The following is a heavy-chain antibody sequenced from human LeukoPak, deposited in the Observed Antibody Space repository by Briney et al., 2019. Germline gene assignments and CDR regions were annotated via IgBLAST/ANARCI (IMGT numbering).Heavy chain of an antibody. J-gene: IGHJ3*02. Sequence: GGSLRLSCAASGFTFSSYSMDWVRQAPGKGLEWVSSISSSSSYICYADPVKGRSTISRDNGKNSLYLQMSSLRVEDTAVYCCARDLGEWVYGFDIWGQGTMVTVSS. CDR2: ISSSSSYI. CDR1: GFTFSSYS. D-gene: IGHD3-10*01. CDR3: ARDLGEWVYGFDI. V-gene: IGHV3-21*01.